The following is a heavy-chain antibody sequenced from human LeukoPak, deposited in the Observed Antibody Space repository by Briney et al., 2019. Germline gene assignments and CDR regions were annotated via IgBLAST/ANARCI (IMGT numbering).Heavy chain of an antibody. CDR2: INPSGGST. Sequence: GAPVKVSCKASGYTFTGYYMHWVRQVPGQGLEWMGIINPSGGSTSYAQKFQGRVTMTRDTSTSTVYMELSSLRSEDTAVYYCARILTGYSSRIDYWGQGTLVTVSS. CDR1: GYTFTGYY. J-gene: IGHJ4*02. D-gene: IGHD3-9*01. CDR3: ARILTGYSSRIDY. V-gene: IGHV1-46*01.